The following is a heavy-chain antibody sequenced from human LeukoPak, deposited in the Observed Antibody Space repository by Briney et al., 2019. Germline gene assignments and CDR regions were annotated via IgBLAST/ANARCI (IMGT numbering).Heavy chain of an antibody. CDR2: IYYSGTS. CDR3: ARWEAAAGTTFDY. Sequence: SETLSLTCNVSAGSISSYYWNWIRQPPGKGLEWIGYIYYSGTSNYNPSLKSRITISVDTSKNQFSLKLTSVTAADTAVYYCARWEAAAGTTFDYWGQGTLVTVSS. CDR1: AGSISSYY. V-gene: IGHV4-59*08. J-gene: IGHJ4*02. D-gene: IGHD6-13*01.